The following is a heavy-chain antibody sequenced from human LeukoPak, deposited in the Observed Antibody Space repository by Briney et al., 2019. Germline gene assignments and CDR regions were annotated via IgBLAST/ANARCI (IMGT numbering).Heavy chain of an antibody. D-gene: IGHD6-19*01. CDR1: GFTFDDYA. CDR3: ALPDSSGWQLY. Sequence: GGSLRLSCAASGFTFDDYAMHWVRQAPGKGLEWVSLISGDGGSTYYADSVKGRFTISRDNSKNSLYLQMNSLRTEDTALYYCALPDSSGWQLYWGQGTLVTVSS. V-gene: IGHV3-43*02. J-gene: IGHJ4*02. CDR2: ISGDGGST.